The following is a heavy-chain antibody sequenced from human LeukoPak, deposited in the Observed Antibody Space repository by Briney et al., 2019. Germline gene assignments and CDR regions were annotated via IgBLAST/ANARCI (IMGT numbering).Heavy chain of an antibody. V-gene: IGHV3-23*01. D-gene: IGHD7-27*01. CDR1: GFTFSSYA. Sequence: PGGSLRLSCAASGFTFSSYAMSWVRQAPGKGLEWVSAISGSGGSTYYADSVKGRFTISRDNAKNSLYLQMNSLRAEDTAVYYCARESTGDEGPFDYWGQGTLVTVSS. CDR3: ARESTGDEGPFDY. J-gene: IGHJ4*02. CDR2: ISGSGGST.